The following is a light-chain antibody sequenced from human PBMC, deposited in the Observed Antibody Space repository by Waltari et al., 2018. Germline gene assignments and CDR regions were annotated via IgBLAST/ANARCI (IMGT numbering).Light chain of an antibody. J-gene: IGLJ7*01. CDR1: SSDIGNYNF. V-gene: IGLV2-11*01. CDR2: DVV. Sequence: QSALTQPRSVSGSPGQSVTISCSGTSSDIGNYNFVSWYQQHPGNAPKLLIYDVVKRPSGVPDRFSGSKSGNTASLTISGLQTEDEGDYYCCPYAGSYTFVFGGGTQLTVL. CDR3: CPYAGSYTFV.